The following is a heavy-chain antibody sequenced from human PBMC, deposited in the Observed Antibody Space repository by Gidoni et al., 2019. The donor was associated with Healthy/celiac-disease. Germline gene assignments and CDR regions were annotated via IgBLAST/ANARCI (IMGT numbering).Heavy chain of an antibody. Sequence: QVQLVESGGGVVQPGRSLRLSCAASGFHFGSYGMHWVRQAPGKGLEWVAVISYDGSNKYYADSVKGRFTISRDNSKNTLYLQMNSLRAEDTAVYYCAKDRYYDSSGYRADYYFDYWGQGTLVTVSS. J-gene: IGHJ4*02. CDR3: AKDRYYDSSGYRADYYFDY. CDR2: ISYDGSNK. CDR1: GFHFGSYG. V-gene: IGHV3-30*18. D-gene: IGHD3-22*01.